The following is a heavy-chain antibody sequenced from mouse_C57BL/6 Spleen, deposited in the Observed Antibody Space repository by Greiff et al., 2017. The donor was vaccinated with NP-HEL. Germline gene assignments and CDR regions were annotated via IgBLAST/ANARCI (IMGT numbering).Heavy chain of an antibody. V-gene: IGHV5-6*02. Sequence: DVMLVESGGDLVKPGGSLKLSCAASGFTFSSYGMSWVRPTPDKRLEWVATISSGGSYTYYPDSVKGRFTISRDNAKNTLYLQMSSLKSEDTAMYYCAREGDYDVLDYWGQGTTLTVSS. CDR2: ISSGGSYT. D-gene: IGHD2-4*01. CDR3: AREGDYDVLDY. J-gene: IGHJ2*01. CDR1: GFTFSSYG.